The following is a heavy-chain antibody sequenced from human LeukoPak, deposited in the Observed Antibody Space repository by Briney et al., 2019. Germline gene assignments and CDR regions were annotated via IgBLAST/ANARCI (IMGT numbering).Heavy chain of an antibody. V-gene: IGHV4-34*01. D-gene: IGHD2-2*01. J-gene: IGHJ6*02. CDR2: INHSGST. CDR3: ARGIGYCSSTSCYYYYYGMDV. CDR1: GGSFSGYY. Sequence: SETLSLTCAVYGGSFSGYYWSWIRQPPGNRLEWIGEINHSGSTNYNPSLKSRVTISVDTSKNQFSLKLSSVTAADTAVYYCARGIGYCSSTSCYYYYYGMDVWGQGTTVTVSS.